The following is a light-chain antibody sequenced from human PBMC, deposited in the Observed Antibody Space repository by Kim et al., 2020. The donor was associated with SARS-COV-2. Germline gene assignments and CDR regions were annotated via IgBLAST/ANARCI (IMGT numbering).Light chain of an antibody. CDR2: GAA. CDR3: QQYNNWRTWT. CDR1: ESVSSE. Sequence: PGGRATPARWASESVSSELAGCKQKTVQAPRRLIYGAATRATGIPARFRGSGSGTEFTLTISSMQSEDFAVYYCQQYNNWRTWTFGEGTKVDIK. V-gene: IGKV3-15*01. J-gene: IGKJ1*01.